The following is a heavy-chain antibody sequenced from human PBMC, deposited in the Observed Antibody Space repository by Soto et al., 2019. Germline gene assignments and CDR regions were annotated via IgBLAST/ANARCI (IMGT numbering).Heavy chain of an antibody. V-gene: IGHV3-23*01. J-gene: IGHJ6*02. Sequence: GGSLRLSCAASGLTISIYGMSWVRQAPGKGLEWVSAITGGGDGTYYADSVKGRFTISRDNSKNTLYLQMNNLRAEDAAIYYCAKDSPVLTVWGQGTTVTVSS. CDR2: ITGGGDGT. D-gene: IGHD2-15*01. CDR1: GLTISIYG. CDR3: AKDSPVLTV.